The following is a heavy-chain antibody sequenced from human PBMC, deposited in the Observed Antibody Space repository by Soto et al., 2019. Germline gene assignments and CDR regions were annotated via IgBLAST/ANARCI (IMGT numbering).Heavy chain of an antibody. CDR1: GYTFTSYG. CDR2: ISAYNGNT. J-gene: IGHJ6*02. Sequence: ASVKVSCKASGYTFTSYGISWVRQAPGQGLEWMGWISAYNGNTNYAQKLQGRVTMTTDTSTSTAYMELRSLRSDDTAVYYCARELPGCSSTSCYTVHYYYYGMDVWGQGTTVTSP. V-gene: IGHV1-18*01. CDR3: ARELPGCSSTSCYTVHYYYYGMDV. D-gene: IGHD2-2*02.